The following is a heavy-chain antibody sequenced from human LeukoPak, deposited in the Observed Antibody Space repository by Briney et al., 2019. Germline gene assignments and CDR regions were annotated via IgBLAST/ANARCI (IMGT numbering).Heavy chain of an antibody. V-gene: IGHV3-49*04. J-gene: IGHJ3*02. D-gene: IGHD3-22*01. CDR2: IRSKAYGGTT. Sequence: GGSLRLSCTASGFTFGDYVMSWVRQAPGKGLEWVGFIRSKAYGGTTKNAASVKGRFTISRDDSRSIAYLQMNSLKTEDTAVYYCTRRYNYDSSGYYYVRDAFDIWGQGTMVTLSS. CDR1: GFTFGDYV. CDR3: TRRYNYDSSGYYYVRDAFDI.